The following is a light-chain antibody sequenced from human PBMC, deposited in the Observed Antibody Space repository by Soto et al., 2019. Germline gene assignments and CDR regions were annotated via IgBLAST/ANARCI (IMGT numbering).Light chain of an antibody. V-gene: IGLV2-8*01. CDR2: EVY. Sequence: QSVPTQPPSASGSPGQSVTFSCTGTSSDVGGYNYVSWYQQYPGKAPKLMIYEVYKRHSGVPDRFSGSKSGNTASLTVSGLQPEDEADYYCSAYAGSSTWVFCGGTKVTVL. CDR3: SAYAGSSTWV. CDR1: SSDVGGYNY. J-gene: IGLJ2*01.